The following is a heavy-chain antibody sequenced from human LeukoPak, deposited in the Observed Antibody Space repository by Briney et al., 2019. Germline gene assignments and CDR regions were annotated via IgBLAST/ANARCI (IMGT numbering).Heavy chain of an antibody. CDR2: ISAYNGNT. V-gene: IGHV1-18*01. D-gene: IGHD6-19*01. J-gene: IGHJ2*01. Sequence: ASVKVSCKASGYTFSSYGISWVRQAPGQGLEWMGWISAYNGNTNYAQKLQGRVTMTTDTSTSTAYMELRSLRSDDTAVYYCARTSYSSGWYPPHWYFDLWGRGTLVTVSS. CDR1: GYTFSSYG. CDR3: ARTSYSSGWYPPHWYFDL.